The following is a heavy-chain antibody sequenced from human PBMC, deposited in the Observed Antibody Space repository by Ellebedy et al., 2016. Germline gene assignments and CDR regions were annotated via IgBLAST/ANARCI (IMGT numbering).Heavy chain of an antibody. CDR1: GDSVRNYY. CDR3: ARDSSGRNY. J-gene: IGHJ4*02. Sequence: SETLSLTCTVSGDSVRNYYWSWIRQPPGKGLEWIGEIYHSGSTNYNPSLKSRVTMSVDKSKNQFSLKLSSVTAADTAVYYCARDSSGRNYWGQGTLVTVSS. D-gene: IGHD6-19*01. V-gene: IGHV4-59*02. CDR2: IYHSGST.